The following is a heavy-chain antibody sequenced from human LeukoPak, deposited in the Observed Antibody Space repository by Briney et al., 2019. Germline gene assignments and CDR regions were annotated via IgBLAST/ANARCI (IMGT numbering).Heavy chain of an antibody. CDR1: GGAISNYY. Sequence: SETLSLTCTVSGGAISNYYWSWIRQPPGKGLEWIGYINYSGSAFYNPSVKSRVTISVDTSKNQFSLKLNSVTAADTAVYYCARAYYGDFFDYWGQGALVTVSS. CDR3: ARAYYGDFFDY. D-gene: IGHD4-17*01. J-gene: IGHJ4*02. V-gene: IGHV4-59*08. CDR2: INYSGSA.